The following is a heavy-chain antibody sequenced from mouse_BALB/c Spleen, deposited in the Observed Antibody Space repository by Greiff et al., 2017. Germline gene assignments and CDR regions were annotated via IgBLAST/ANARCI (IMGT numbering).Heavy chain of an antibody. CDR1: GYTFTSYY. Sequence: VQLQQSGPELVKPGASVRISCKASGYTFTSYYIHWVKQRPGQGLEWIGWIYPGNVNTKYNEKFKGKATLTADKSSSTAYMQLSSLTSEDSAVYFCARDYGSRYWYFDVWGAGTTVTVSS. V-gene: IGHV1S56*01. CDR3: ARDYGSRYWYFDV. D-gene: IGHD1-1*01. CDR2: IYPGNVNT. J-gene: IGHJ1*01.